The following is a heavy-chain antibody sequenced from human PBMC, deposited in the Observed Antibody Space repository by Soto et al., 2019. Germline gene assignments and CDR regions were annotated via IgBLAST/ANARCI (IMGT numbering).Heavy chain of an antibody. V-gene: IGHV4-39*01. Sequence: SETLSLTCTVSGGSISSSSYYWGWIRQPPGKGLEWIGSIYYSGSTYYNPSLKSRVTISVDTSKNQFSLKLSSVTATDTAVYYCARLFGYCSGGSCYSGRYYYYGMDVWGQGTTVT. CDR1: GGSISSSSYY. D-gene: IGHD2-15*01. J-gene: IGHJ6*02. CDR3: ARLFGYCSGGSCYSGRYYYYGMDV. CDR2: IYYSGST.